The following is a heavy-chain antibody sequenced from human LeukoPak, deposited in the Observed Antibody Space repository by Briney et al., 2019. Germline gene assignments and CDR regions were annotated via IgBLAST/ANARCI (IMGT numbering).Heavy chain of an antibody. CDR1: GFTFSNSW. D-gene: IGHD6-6*01. CDR2: ISSGSDFI. J-gene: IGHJ4*02. CDR3: ARDRGSSSVLTDY. Sequence: GGSLRLSCAASGFTFSNSWMNWVRQAPGMGLEWVSSISSGSDFIYYADSVKGRFIISRDNAENSLYLQMNSLRAEDTAVYYCARDRGSSSVLTDYWGQGTLVTVSS. V-gene: IGHV3-21*01.